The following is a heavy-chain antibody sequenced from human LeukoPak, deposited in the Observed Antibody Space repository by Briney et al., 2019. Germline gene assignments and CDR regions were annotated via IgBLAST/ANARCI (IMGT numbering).Heavy chain of an antibody. CDR2: IRYDGSNK. CDR3: ARDGRYYDILTGYPV. CDR1: GFTFNNYD. D-gene: IGHD3-9*01. V-gene: IGHV3-30*02. J-gene: IGHJ4*02. Sequence: GGSLRLSCAASGFTFNNYDIHWVRQAPGEGLIWVAFIRYDGSNKDYADSVKGRFTISRDNSKNTLYLQMNSLSAEDTAVYYCARDGRYYDILTGYPVWGQGTLVTVSS.